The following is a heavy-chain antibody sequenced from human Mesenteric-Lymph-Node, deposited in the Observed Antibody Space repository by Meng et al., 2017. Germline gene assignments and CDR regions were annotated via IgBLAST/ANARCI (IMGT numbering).Heavy chain of an antibody. CDR2: ISGSGDGT. D-gene: IGHD4-17*01. CDR3: AKDPNGDYLGAFDF. J-gene: IGHJ3*01. V-gene: IGHV3-23*01. Sequence: GGSLRLSCTGSGLTFSRYAMIWIRQAPGKGLEWVPSISGSGDGTHYAASVRGRFSISRDNFRNTLYLQMNSLRDDDTAVYYCAKDPNGDYLGAFDFWGQGTMVTVSS. CDR1: GLTFSRYA.